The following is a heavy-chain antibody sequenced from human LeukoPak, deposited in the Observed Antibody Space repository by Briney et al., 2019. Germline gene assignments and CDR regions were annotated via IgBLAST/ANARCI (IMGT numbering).Heavy chain of an antibody. D-gene: IGHD2-2*01. J-gene: IGHJ4*02. CDR1: GFTFSSYG. CDR3: AKGYCSSTSCAFDY. Sequence: GGSLRLSCAASGFTFSSYGMHWVRQAPGKGLEGVAFIRYDGSNKYYADSVKGRFTISRDNAKNSLYLQMNSLRAEDTALYYCAKGYCSSTSCAFDYWGQGTLVTVSS. CDR2: IRYDGSNK. V-gene: IGHV3-30*02.